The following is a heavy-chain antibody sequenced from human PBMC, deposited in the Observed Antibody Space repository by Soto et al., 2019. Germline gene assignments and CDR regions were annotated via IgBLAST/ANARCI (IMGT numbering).Heavy chain of an antibody. V-gene: IGHV3-48*03. CDR3: ARVASSGWVDY. CDR2: INAARSAK. Sequence: GGALRRSFSAPGFTFCNFLIHWGRQASGKGREWVSYINAARSAKYYAESVKGRFTSSRDNARNSLFLQMNSLRAEDTAVYYCARVASSGWVDYWGQGTLVTVSS. CDR1: GFTFCNFL. J-gene: IGHJ4*02. D-gene: IGHD6-19*01.